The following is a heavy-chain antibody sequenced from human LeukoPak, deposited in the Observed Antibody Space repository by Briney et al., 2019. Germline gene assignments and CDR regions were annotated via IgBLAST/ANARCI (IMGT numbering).Heavy chain of an antibody. Sequence: SETLFLTCTVSGGSISSHYWSWIRQPPGKGLEWIGYIYYSGSTNYNPSLKSRVTISVDTSKNQFSLKLSSVTAADTAVYYCARDGGSYFDYWGQGTLVTVSS. D-gene: IGHD1-26*01. J-gene: IGHJ4*02. CDR3: ARDGGSYFDY. CDR1: GGSISSHY. V-gene: IGHV4-59*11. CDR2: IYYSGST.